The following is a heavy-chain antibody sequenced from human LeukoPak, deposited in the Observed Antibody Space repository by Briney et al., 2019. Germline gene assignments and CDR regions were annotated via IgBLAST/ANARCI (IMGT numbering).Heavy chain of an antibody. CDR2: MNLHSGDT. Sequence: AAVKVSCKSSGYTFTSYDINWVRQATGQGLGWMGWMNLHSGDTGYAQKFQGRVTMTRNTSISTAYMELSSLRSEDSAVYYCARTSSYYYDSSGYYYYYYYYGMDVWGQGTTVTVSS. CDR3: ARTSSYYYDSSGYYYYYYYYGMDV. CDR1: GYTFTSYD. D-gene: IGHD3-22*01. J-gene: IGHJ6*02. V-gene: IGHV1-8*01.